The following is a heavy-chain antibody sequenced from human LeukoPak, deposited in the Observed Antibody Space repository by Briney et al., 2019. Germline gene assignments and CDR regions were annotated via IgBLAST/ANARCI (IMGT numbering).Heavy chain of an antibody. CDR1: GYTFTGYY. V-gene: IGHV1-2*02. J-gene: IGHJ4*02. D-gene: IGHD2-2*01. CDR3: ARANALYCSSTSCLFDY. CDR2: INPNSGGT. Sequence: ASVKVSCKASGYTFTGYYMHWVRQAPGQGLEWMAWINPNSGGTYYAQNFHDRITMTSDTSISTAYMELSRLRSDDTAIYYCARANALYCSSTSCLFDYWGQGTLVTVSS.